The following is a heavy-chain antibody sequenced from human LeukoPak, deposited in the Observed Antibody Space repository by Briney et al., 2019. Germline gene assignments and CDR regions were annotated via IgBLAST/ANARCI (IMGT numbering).Heavy chain of an antibody. D-gene: IGHD1-26*01. CDR1: GFDFSAYA. J-gene: IGHJ5*02. CDR2: LRNDGLNK. CDR3: ARDGSGSYFRFDP. Sequence: GGSLRLSCEGSGFDFSAYAIHWVRRAPGKGLEWVAFLRNDGLNKFYVDSVKGRFTISRDNAKNSLYLQMNSLRAEDTAVYYCARDGSGSYFRFDPWGQGTLVTVSS. V-gene: IGHV3-30*02.